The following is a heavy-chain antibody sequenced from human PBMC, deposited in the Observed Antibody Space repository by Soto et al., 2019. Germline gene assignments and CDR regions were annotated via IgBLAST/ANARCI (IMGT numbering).Heavy chain of an antibody. Sequence: ASVKLSCKASGYTFTSYAMHWVRQAPGQRLEWMGWINAGNGNTKYSQKFQGRVTITRDTSASTAYMELSSLRSEDTAVYYCARGALNIVVVTADSQNRYFQHWGQGTLVTVSS. CDR2: INAGNGNT. D-gene: IGHD2-21*02. V-gene: IGHV1-3*01. CDR1: GYTFTSYA. J-gene: IGHJ1*01. CDR3: ARGALNIVVVTADSQNRYFQH.